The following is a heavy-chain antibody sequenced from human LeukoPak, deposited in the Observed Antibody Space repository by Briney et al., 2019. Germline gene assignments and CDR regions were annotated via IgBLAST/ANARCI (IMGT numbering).Heavy chain of an antibody. CDR3: AREGAAAAKRGFDP. Sequence: GSLRLSCAASGFTFSSYGMHWVRQAPGKGLEWVAVISYDGSNKYYADSVKGRFTISRDNSKNTLYLQMNSLRAEDTAVYYCAREGAAAAKRGFDPWGQGTLVTVSS. CDR2: ISYDGSNK. J-gene: IGHJ5*02. V-gene: IGHV3-30*03. CDR1: GFTFSSYG. D-gene: IGHD6-13*01.